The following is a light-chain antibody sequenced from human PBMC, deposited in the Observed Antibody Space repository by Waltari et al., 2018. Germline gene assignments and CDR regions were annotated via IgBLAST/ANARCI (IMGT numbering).Light chain of an antibody. CDR2: RSA. CDR1: ASTIGCHL. Sequence: QSVLPQPPSASGTPGQRVPIPCSGSASTIGCHLVTWYQQLPGKAPKLLIYRSAQRPSGVPDRFSASKTGTSASLAISGLQSEDEADYFCASWDDSLNGHWVFGGGTKVTVL. J-gene: IGLJ3*02. CDR3: ASWDDSLNGHWV. V-gene: IGLV1-44*01.